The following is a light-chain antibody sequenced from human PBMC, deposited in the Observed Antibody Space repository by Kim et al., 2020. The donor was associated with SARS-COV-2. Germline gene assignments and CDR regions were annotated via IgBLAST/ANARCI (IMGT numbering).Light chain of an antibody. CDR3: QQYGDSPKT. Sequence: EIVLTQSPGTLSLSPGERATLSCRASQRVTSTYLAWYQQRPGQAPRLLISDVSSRATGIPDRFSGSGSGTDFTLTISRLEPEDFVMYYCQQYGDSPKTFGQGTKLEI. CDR2: DVS. CDR1: QRVTSTY. J-gene: IGKJ1*01. V-gene: IGKV3-20*01.